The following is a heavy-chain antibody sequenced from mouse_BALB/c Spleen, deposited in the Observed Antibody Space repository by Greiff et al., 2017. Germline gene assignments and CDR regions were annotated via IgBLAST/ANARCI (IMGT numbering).Heavy chain of an antibody. CDR1: GFTFSAYY. CDR3: AREGDYGSSYAMDY. CDR2: ISDGGSYT. Sequence: EVKLVESGGGLVKPGGSLKLSCAASGFTFSAYYMYWVRQTPEKRLEWVATISDGGSYTYYPDSVKGRFTISRDNAKNNLYLQMSSLKSEDTAMYYCAREGDYGSSYAMDYWGQGTSVTVSS. D-gene: IGHD1-1*01. V-gene: IGHV5-4*02. J-gene: IGHJ4*01.